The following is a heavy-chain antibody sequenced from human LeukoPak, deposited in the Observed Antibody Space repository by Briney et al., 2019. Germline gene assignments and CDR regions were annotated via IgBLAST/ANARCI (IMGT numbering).Heavy chain of an antibody. J-gene: IGHJ4*02. Sequence: QPGGSLRLSCAASGFTVSNNYISWVRQAPGKGLEWVSGIYSGGNTYYSDSVKGGFTISRGNAKNTLYHQINNLKSADTAVYYCESGVKLTGLASDYWGQGTLVTVSS. CDR1: GFTVSNNY. V-gene: IGHV3-53*01. CDR3: ESGVKLTGLASDY. CDR2: IYSGGNT. D-gene: IGHD1-20*01.